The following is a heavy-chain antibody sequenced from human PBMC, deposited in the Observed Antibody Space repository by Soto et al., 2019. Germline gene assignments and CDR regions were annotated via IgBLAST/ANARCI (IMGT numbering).Heavy chain of an antibody. CDR1: GGSCIRYW. Sequence: GESLKISCQGSGGSCIRYWISWVRQMPGKGLEWMGRIDPSDSYDTYSPAFQGHVTISADKSISTAYLHWSSLKASDTAMYFCAAYSYDSTGYYNDYWGQGTLVTVSS. D-gene: IGHD3-22*01. CDR2: IDPSDSYD. V-gene: IGHV5-10-1*01. J-gene: IGHJ4*02. CDR3: AAYSYDSTGYYNDY.